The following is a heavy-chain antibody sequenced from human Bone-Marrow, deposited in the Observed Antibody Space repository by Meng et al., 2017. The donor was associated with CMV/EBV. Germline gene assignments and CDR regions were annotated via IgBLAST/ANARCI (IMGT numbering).Heavy chain of an antibody. CDR2: IYYSRST. D-gene: IGHD6-19*01. J-gene: IGHJ4*02. CDR3: ARNRLSGPTLDY. V-gene: IGHV4-61*01. Sequence: SETLSLTCTVSGGSVSSGSYYWSWLRQPPGKGLEWFGYIYYSRSTNYTPSLKSRVTISVDTSQNQFTLKLGTVTAADTAVYSCARNRLSGPTLDYWGQGTLVTVSS. CDR1: GGSVSSGSYY.